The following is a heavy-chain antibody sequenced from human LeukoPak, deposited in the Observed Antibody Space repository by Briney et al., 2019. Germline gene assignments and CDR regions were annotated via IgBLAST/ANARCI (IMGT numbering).Heavy chain of an antibody. CDR2: IKQDGSEK. J-gene: IGHJ3*02. V-gene: IGHV3-7*01. CDR1: GFTFISYW. CDR3: ARGSGWLQFLGAFDI. D-gene: IGHD5-24*01. Sequence: PGGSLRLSCAASGFTFISYWMSWVRQAPGKGLEWVANIKQDGSEKYYVDSVKGRFTISRDNAKNSLYLQMNSLRAEDTAVYYCARGSGWLQFLGAFDIWGQGTMVTVSS.